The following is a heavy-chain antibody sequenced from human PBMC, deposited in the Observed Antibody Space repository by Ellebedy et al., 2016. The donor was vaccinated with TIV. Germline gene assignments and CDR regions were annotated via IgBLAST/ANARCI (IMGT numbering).Heavy chain of an antibody. CDR3: AKDQVGGDGRWVFDV. V-gene: IGHV3-7*01. Sequence: GESLKISCAASGFTFGSSWMKWVRQAPGKGLEWVANINQDGSGKYYVDSVKGRFTISRDNAKNSLYLQMNSLRAEDTAIYYCAKDQVGGDGRWVFDVWGQGTMVTVSS. D-gene: IGHD3-16*01. CDR2: INQDGSGK. CDR1: GFTFGSSW. J-gene: IGHJ3*01.